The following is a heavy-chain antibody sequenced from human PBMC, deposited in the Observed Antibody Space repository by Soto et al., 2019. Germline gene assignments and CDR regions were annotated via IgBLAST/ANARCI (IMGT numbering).Heavy chain of an antibody. J-gene: IGHJ6*02. CDR1: GGTFSSYA. CDR2: IIPIFGTA. Sequence: SVKVSCKASGGTFSSYAISWVRQAPGQGLEWMGGIIPIFGTANYAQKFQGRVTITADESTSTAYMELSNPRSEDTAVYYCARRILDPKSITIFGVVSNTYYYYYGMDVWGQGTTVTVSS. D-gene: IGHD3-3*01. CDR3: ARRILDPKSITIFGVVSNTYYYYYGMDV. V-gene: IGHV1-69*13.